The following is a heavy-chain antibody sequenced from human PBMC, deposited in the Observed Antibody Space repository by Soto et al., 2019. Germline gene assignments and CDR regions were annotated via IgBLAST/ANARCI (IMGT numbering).Heavy chain of an antibody. CDR3: ARSSNRKYFFDS. D-gene: IGHD4-4*01. V-gene: IGHV3-23*01. CDR1: GFSFRKYA. Sequence: PGGSLRLSCVGSGFSFRKYAMNWVRQAPGKGLEWVSGISGSGGSGRGFYADPVKGRFTISIDKANNTLSLQMNSLRVEDSALYYCARSSNRKYFFDSWGQGTVVTVSS. CDR2: ISGSGGSGRG. J-gene: IGHJ4*02.